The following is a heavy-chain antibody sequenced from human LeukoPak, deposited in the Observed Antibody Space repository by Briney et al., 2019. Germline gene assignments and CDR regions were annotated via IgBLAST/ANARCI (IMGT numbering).Heavy chain of an antibody. CDR2: IYYSGST. D-gene: IGHD3-3*01. Sequence: SETLSLTCTVSGGSISSYYWSWIRQPPGKGLEWIGYIYYSGSTNYNPSLKSRVTISVDTSKNQFSLKLSSVTAADTAVYYCARVNTIFGDPWGAFDIWGQGTMDTVSS. J-gene: IGHJ3*02. V-gene: IGHV4-59*01. CDR1: GGSISSYY. CDR3: ARVNTIFGDPWGAFDI.